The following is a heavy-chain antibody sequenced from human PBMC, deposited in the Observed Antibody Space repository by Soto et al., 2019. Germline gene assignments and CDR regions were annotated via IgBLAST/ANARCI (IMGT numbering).Heavy chain of an antibody. CDR2: IIPIFGTA. V-gene: IGHV1-69*01. CDR3: ARAKSIAAHPSNY. D-gene: IGHD6-6*01. CDR1: GGTFSSYA. J-gene: IGHJ4*02. Sequence: VKVSCKASGGTFSSYAISWVRQAPGQGLEWMGGIIPIFGTANYAQKFQGRVTITADESTSTAYMELGSLRSEDTAVYYCARAKSIAAHPSNYWGQGTLVTVS.